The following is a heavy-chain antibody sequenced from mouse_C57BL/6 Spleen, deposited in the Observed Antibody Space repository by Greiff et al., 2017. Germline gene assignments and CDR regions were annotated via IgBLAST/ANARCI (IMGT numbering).Heavy chain of an antibody. CDR3: ARRDYGSSVAWFAY. Sequence: VQLQQSGPELVKPGASVTMSCKASGYTFTDYNMHWVKQSHGKSLEWIGYINPNNGGTSYNQKFKGKATLTVNKSSSTAYMELRSLTSEDSAVYCCARRDYGSSVAWFAYWGQGTLVTVSA. D-gene: IGHD1-1*01. J-gene: IGHJ3*01. CDR1: GYTFTDYN. V-gene: IGHV1-22*01. CDR2: INPNNGGT.